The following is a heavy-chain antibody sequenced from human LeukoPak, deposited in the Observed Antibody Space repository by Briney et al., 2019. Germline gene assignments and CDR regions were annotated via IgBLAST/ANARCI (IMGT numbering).Heavy chain of an antibody. J-gene: IGHJ4*02. V-gene: IGHV3-23*01. CDR3: AKDKVGDHYFDY. CDR2: ISGSGGST. CDR1: GFTFSSYA. Sequence: GGSLRLSCAASGFTFSSYAMSGVRQAPGKGLEWVSAISGSGGSTYYADSVKGRFTISRDNSKNTLYLQMNSLRAEDTAVYYCAKDKVGDHYFDYWGQGTLVTVSS. D-gene: IGHD1-26*01.